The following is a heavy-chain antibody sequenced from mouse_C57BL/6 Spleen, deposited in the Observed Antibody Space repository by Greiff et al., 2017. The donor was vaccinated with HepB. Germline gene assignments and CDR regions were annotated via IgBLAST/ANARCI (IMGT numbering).Heavy chain of an antibody. Sequence: QVQLKQSGPELVKPGASVKISCKASGYAFSSSWMNWVKQRPGKGLEWIGRIYPGDGDTNYNGKFKGKATLTADKSSSTAYMQLSSLTSEDSAVYFCARSAWSYYAMDYWGQGTSVTVSS. V-gene: IGHV1-82*01. J-gene: IGHJ4*01. CDR3: ARSAWSYYAMDY. CDR2: IYPGDGDT. CDR1: GYAFSSSW.